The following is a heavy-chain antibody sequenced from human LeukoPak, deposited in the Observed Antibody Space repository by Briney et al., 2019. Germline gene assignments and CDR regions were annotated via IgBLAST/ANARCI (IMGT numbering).Heavy chain of an antibody. CDR1: GGSISSYY. Sequence: SETPSLTCTVSGGSISSYYWSWIRQPPGKGLEWIGYIYYSGSTNYNPSLKSRVSISVDTSKNQFSLKLSSVTAADTAVYYCARHAHSYDYGDYYFDYWGQGTLVTVSS. CDR3: ARHAHSYDYGDYYFDY. CDR2: IYYSGST. V-gene: IGHV4-59*08. J-gene: IGHJ4*02. D-gene: IGHD4-17*01.